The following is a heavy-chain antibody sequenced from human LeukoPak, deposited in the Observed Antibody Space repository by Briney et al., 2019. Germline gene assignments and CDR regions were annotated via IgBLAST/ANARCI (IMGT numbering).Heavy chain of an antibody. J-gene: IGHJ4*02. V-gene: IGHV4-34*01. Sequence: PSETLSLTCAVYGGSLSGSYWSWIRQPPGKGLEWIAEINHSGSANYNPSLKSRVTLSIDKSKNQFSLNLNSVTAADTAVYYCARARRDCGYYEVDYWGQGTLVTVSS. CDR1: GGSLSGSY. CDR2: INHSGSA. D-gene: IGHD3-3*01. CDR3: ARARRDCGYYEVDY.